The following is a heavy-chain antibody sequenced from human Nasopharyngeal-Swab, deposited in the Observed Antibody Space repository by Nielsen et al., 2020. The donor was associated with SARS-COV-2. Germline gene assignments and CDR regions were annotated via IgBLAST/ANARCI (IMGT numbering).Heavy chain of an antibody. CDR1: GDSISNGRYS. D-gene: IGHD6-13*01. V-gene: IGHV4-39*01. Sequence: SETLSLTCAVSGDSISNGRYSWDWIRQPPGKGLEWIGSIYYSGTTYYNPSLKSRVTISVDTSKNQFSLKLNSATAADTAVYYCARWSSWYNWLDPWGQGTQVIVSS. CDR2: IYYSGTT. CDR3: ARWSSWYNWLDP. J-gene: IGHJ5*02.